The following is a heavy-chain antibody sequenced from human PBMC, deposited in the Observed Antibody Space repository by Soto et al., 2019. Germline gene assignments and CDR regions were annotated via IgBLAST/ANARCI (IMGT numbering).Heavy chain of an antibody. J-gene: IGHJ6*02. CDR2: MNPSSGRT. Sequence: QVQLVQSGAEVKKPGASVKVSCKASGYSFTNYDINWVRQATGEGLECLGWMNPSSGRTGYAQKFQGRVTMTRDNSINTAYMELSSLTSEDTAMYYCTRTMVRGQPHMDVGGQGPTVTVSS. V-gene: IGHV1-8*01. D-gene: IGHD3-10*01. CDR1: GYSFTNYD. CDR3: TRTMVRGQPHMDV.